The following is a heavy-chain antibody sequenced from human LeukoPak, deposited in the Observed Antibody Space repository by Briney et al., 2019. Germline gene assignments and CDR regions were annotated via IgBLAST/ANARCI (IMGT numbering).Heavy chain of an antibody. J-gene: IGHJ4*02. Sequence: SGGSLRLSCIASGFTFSSYWMSWVRQAPGKGLEWVGNIKQDGSEKYYVDSVKGRFTISRDNAKNSVYLQVNSLRAEDTAVYYCARDAHHYYDSSGYSPCFDYWGQGTLVTVSS. CDR2: IKQDGSEK. CDR3: ARDAHHYYDSSGYSPCFDY. D-gene: IGHD3-22*01. CDR1: GFTFSSYW. V-gene: IGHV3-7*04.